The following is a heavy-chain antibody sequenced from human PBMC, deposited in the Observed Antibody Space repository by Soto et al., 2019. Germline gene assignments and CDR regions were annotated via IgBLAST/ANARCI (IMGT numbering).Heavy chain of an antibody. J-gene: IGHJ3*01. Sequence: VQLLESGGDLVQPGGSLRLSCVASGFILNNYAMSWVRQAPGKGLEWVSTIGGTDGDSDGVPWYDDYVKGWFTISRDSSANTRFLHMDNLRAEDSALYYCVKRGRNWEAFDFWGQGTTVVVSS. CDR3: VKRGRNWEAFDF. V-gene: IGHV3-23*01. D-gene: IGHD7-27*01. CDR1: GFILNNYA. CDR2: IGGTDGDSDGVP.